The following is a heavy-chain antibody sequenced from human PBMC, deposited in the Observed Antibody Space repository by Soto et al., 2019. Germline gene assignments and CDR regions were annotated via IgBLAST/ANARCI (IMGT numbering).Heavy chain of an antibody. D-gene: IGHD2-2*01. CDR2: INHSGST. V-gene: IGHV4-34*01. Sequence: SETLSLTCAVYGGSFSGYYWSWIRQPPGKGLEWIGEINHSGSTNYNPSLKSRVTISVDTSKNQFSLKLSSVTAADTAVYYCARGRIVVPAAIWFDPWGQGTLVTVSS. CDR1: GGSFSGYY. CDR3: ARGRIVVPAAIWFDP. J-gene: IGHJ5*02.